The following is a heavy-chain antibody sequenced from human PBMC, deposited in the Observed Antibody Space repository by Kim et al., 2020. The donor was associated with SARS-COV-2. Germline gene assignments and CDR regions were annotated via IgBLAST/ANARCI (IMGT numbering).Heavy chain of an antibody. CDR3: ARLLYFDY. J-gene: IGHJ4*02. V-gene: IGHV1-2*02. CDR2: RGCT. Sequence: RGCTKDAPRCQGRVSLSRDTSISTAYMELSRLRSDDTAVYYCARLLYFDYWGQGTLVTVSS.